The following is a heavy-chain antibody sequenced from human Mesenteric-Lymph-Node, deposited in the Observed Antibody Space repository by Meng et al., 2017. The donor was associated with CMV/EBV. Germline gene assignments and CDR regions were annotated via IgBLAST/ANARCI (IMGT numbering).Heavy chain of an antibody. Sequence: GGSLRLSCAASGFIFSDYYMSWIRQAPGKGLEWVSYISSSGSTIYYADSVKGRFTISRDNAKNSLYLQMNSLRAEDTAVYYCVPRGDSSSWYFDYWGQGTLVTVSS. D-gene: IGHD6-13*01. CDR3: VPRGDSSSWYFDY. V-gene: IGHV3-11*01. J-gene: IGHJ4*02. CDR2: ISSSGSTI. CDR1: GFIFSDYY.